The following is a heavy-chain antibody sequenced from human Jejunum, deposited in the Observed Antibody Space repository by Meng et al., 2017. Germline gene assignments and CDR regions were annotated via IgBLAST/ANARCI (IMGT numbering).Heavy chain of an antibody. J-gene: IGHJ4*02. D-gene: IGHD1-26*01. V-gene: IGHV4-30-4*01. Sequence: GPRLGKPSKTLSLPCTVSGDSFNSPDYYWSWIRQPPEKGLEWIGYIYYSGSTYYNPSLKSRVSISGDTSNKQFSLKLTSVTAADTAVYYCARSPYSGSALPFFDYWGQGSLVTVSS. CDR3: ARSPYSGSALPFFDY. CDR1: GDSFNSPDYY. CDR2: IYYSGST.